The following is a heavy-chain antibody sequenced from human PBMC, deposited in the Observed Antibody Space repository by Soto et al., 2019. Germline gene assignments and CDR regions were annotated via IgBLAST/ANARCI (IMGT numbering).Heavy chain of an antibody. J-gene: IGHJ6*02. CDR1: GGSVCSGSYY. V-gene: IGHV4-61*01. D-gene: IGHD2-15*01. CDR2: IYYSGST. CDR3: ARDRYLVVVAATRDYYYYGMDV. Sequence: KPSDTLSLTCTVCGGSVCSGSYYWSWIRQPPGKGLEWIGYIYYSGSTNYNPSLKSRVTISVDTSKNQFSLKLSSVTAADTAVYYCARDRYLVVVAATRDYYYYGMDVWGQGTTVTVSS.